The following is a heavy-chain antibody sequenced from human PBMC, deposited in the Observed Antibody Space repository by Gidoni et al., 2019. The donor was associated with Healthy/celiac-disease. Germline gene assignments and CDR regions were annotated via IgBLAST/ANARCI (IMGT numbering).Heavy chain of an antibody. Sequence: EVQLVESGGGLVQPGGSLRRSCEASGFTFSSYSMNWVRQAPGKGLEWVSYISSSSSPIYYADSVKGRFTISRDNAKNSLYLQMNSLRDEDTAVYYCARDVYMVTEYYFDYWGQGTLVTVSS. CDR3: ARDVYMVTEYYFDY. D-gene: IGHD5-18*01. CDR1: GFTFSSYS. CDR2: ISSSSSPI. J-gene: IGHJ4*02. V-gene: IGHV3-48*02.